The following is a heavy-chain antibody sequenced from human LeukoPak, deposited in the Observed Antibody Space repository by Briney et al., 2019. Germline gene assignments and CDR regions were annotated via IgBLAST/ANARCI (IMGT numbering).Heavy chain of an antibody. CDR3: ARSIPYGTTWYGRSDY. D-gene: IGHD6-13*01. CDR2: IKPDGTTE. Sequence: GGSLRLSCAASGFPLSSYSMTWVRQAPGKGLEWVANIKPDGTTEFYVDPVKGRFTISRDNALNSLYLQMNSLRAEDTAIYYCARSIPYGTTWYGRSDYWGQGTLVTVSS. CDR1: GFPLSSYS. V-gene: IGHV3-7*03. J-gene: IGHJ4*02.